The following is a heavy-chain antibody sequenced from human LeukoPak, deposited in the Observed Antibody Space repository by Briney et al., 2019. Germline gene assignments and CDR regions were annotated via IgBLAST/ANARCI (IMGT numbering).Heavy chain of an antibody. Sequence: PGGSLRLSCGASGFILSSQAMHWVRQAPGKGLEWVAVILSDGNNKYYADSVKGRFTLSRDNSKNTLYLQMNSLRPEDTAVYYCARDPGFLQQLGTQFDYWGQGTLVTVFS. V-gene: IGHV3-30-3*01. CDR1: GFILSSQA. D-gene: IGHD6-13*01. CDR3: ARDPGFLQQLGTQFDY. CDR2: ILSDGNNK. J-gene: IGHJ4*02.